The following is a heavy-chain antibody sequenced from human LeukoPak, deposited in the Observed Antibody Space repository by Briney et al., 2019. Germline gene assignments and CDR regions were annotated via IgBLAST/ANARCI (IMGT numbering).Heavy chain of an antibody. V-gene: IGHV1-69*13. J-gene: IGHJ4*02. CDR1: GGTFSSYA. D-gene: IGHD3-10*01. CDR2: IIPIFGTA. CDR3: ASFGYYGSDY. Sequence: SVKVSCKASGGTFSSYAISWVRQAPGQGLEWMGGIIPIFGTANYAQKFQGRVTFTADESTSTAYMELSSLRSEDTAVYYCASFGYYGSDYWGQGTLVTVSS.